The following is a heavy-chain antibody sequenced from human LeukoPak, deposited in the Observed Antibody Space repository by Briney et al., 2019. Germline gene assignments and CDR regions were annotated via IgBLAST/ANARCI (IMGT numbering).Heavy chain of an antibody. J-gene: IGHJ1*01. CDR3: ARGQWGVL. CDR2: VKQSGSEK. Sequence: PGGSLRLSCAASGFTFKTYWMGWVRQAPGKGPEWVANVKQSGSEKYYVDSVKGRFTISRDNAKNSVYLQMNSLRPEDTAVYYCARGQWGVLGGRDTRVSVSS. V-gene: IGHV3-7*01. CDR1: GFTFKTYW. D-gene: IGHD1-26*01.